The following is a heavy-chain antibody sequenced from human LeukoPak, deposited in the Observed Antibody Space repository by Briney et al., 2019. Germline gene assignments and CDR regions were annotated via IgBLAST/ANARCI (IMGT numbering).Heavy chain of an antibody. CDR3: ARLSSIIVPAAYLDF. CDR2: IYYSGTT. Sequence: SETLSLTCTDSGGSISGYYWSWIRQPPGKRLHWIGYIYYSGTTYYNPSLKSRVTISLDTSRNQFSLKLNSVTAADTAVYYCARLSSIIVPAAYLDFWGQGTLVTVSS. J-gene: IGHJ4*02. D-gene: IGHD2-2*01. CDR1: GGSISGYY. V-gene: IGHV4-59*08.